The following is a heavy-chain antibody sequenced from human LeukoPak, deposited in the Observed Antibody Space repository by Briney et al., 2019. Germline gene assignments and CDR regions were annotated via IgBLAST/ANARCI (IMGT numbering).Heavy chain of an antibody. CDR1: GGTFSSYA. V-gene: IGHV1-69*13. CDR2: IIPIFGTA. Sequence: GASVKVSCKASGGTFSSYAISWVRQAPGQGLEWMGGIIPIFGTANYAQKFQGRVTITADESTSTAYMELNSLTSEDTAVYYCAKQGGSYYWFDPWGQGTLVTVSS. D-gene: IGHD1-26*01. J-gene: IGHJ5*02. CDR3: AKQGGSYYWFDP.